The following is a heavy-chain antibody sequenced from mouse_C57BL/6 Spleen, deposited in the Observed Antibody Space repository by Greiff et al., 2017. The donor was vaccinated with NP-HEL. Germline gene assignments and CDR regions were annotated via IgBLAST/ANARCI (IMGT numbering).Heavy chain of an antibody. CDR2: ISDGGSYT. Sequence: EVQLVESGGGLVKPGGSLKLSCAASGFTFSSYAMSWVRQTPEKRLEWVATISDGGSYTYYPDNVKGRFTISRDNAKNNLYLQMSHLKSEDTAMYYCAREGSTVVEDYAMDYWGQGTSVTVSS. CDR1: GFTFSSYA. CDR3: AREGSTVVEDYAMDY. J-gene: IGHJ4*01. D-gene: IGHD1-1*01. V-gene: IGHV5-4*01.